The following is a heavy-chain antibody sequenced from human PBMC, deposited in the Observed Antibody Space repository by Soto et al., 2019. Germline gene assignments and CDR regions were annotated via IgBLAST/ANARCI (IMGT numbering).Heavy chain of an antibody. D-gene: IGHD4-17*01. CDR3: ARHLHDDGYYAKDHSWYYGMDV. J-gene: IGHJ6*02. Sequence: GESLKISCKGSGYSFTSYWIGWVRQMPGKGLEWMGIIYPGDSDTRYSPSFQGQVTISADKSISTAYLQWSSLKASDTAMYYCARHLHDDGYYAKDHSWYYGMDVWGQGTTVTVSS. V-gene: IGHV5-51*01. CDR1: GYSFTSYW. CDR2: IYPGDSDT.